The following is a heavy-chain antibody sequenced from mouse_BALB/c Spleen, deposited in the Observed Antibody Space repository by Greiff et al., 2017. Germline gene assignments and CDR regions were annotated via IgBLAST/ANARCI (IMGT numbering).Heavy chain of an antibody. CDR2: IFPGSGNT. Sequence: QVQLQHSGPELVKPGASVKISCKASGYSFTSYYIHWVKQRPGQGLEWIGWIFPGSGNTKYNEKFKGKATLTADTSSSTAYMQLSSLTSEDSAVYFCARRANWDGYFDVWGAGTTVTVSS. CDR3: ARRANWDGYFDV. CDR1: GYSFTSYY. D-gene: IGHD4-1*01. V-gene: IGHV1-66*01. J-gene: IGHJ1*01.